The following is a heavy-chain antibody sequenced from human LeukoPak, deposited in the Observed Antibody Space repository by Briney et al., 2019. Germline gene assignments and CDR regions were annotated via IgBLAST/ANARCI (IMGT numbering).Heavy chain of an antibody. CDR2: IKQDGSEK. V-gene: IGHV3-7*01. CDR1: GFTFSSYW. D-gene: IGHD3-3*01. J-gene: IGHJ4*02. Sequence: GGPLRLSCAASGFTFSSYWMSWARQAPGKGLEWVANIKQDGSEKYYVDSVKGRFTISRDNAKNSLYLQMNSLRAEDTAVYYCARMDRTYYDFWSGYYTPYYFDYWGQGTLITVSS. CDR3: ARMDRTYYDFWSGYYTPYYFDY.